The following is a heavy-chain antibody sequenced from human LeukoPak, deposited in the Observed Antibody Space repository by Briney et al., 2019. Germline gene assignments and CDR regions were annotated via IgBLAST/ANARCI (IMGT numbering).Heavy chain of an antibody. Sequence: PSETLSLTCTVSGGSISSYYWSWTRQPPGKGLEWIGYIYYSGSTNYNPSLKSRVTISVDTSKNQFSLKLSSVTAADTAVYYCARRDGIAAAGFDYWGQGTLVTVSS. CDR2: IYYSGST. J-gene: IGHJ4*02. CDR1: GGSISSYY. D-gene: IGHD6-13*01. CDR3: ARRDGIAAAGFDY. V-gene: IGHV4-59*01.